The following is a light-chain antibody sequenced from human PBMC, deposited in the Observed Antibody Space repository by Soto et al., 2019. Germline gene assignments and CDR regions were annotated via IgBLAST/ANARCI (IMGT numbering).Light chain of an antibody. CDR3: QQDGCSPPLT. CDR2: GAS. Sequence: EIVLTQSPGTLSLSPGERATLSCRASQSVSSSYLAWYQQKPGQAPMLLIYGASSTATGIPDRFSGSGSGRDFTLTISRLEPEDFAVYYCQQDGCSPPLTFGGGTKVAIK. J-gene: IGKJ4*01. CDR1: QSVSSSY. V-gene: IGKV3-20*01.